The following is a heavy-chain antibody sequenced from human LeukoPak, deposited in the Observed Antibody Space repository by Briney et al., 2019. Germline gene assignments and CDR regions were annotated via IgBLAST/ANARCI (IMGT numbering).Heavy chain of an antibody. D-gene: IGHD3-10*01. CDR3: ARGPLRFRELLFDY. J-gene: IGHJ4*02. CDR2: IYHSGST. CDR1: GGSFSGYY. V-gene: IGHV4-34*01. Sequence: SETLSLTCAVYGGSFSGYYWSWIRQPPGKGLEWIGEIYHSGSTNCNPSLKSRVTISVDTSKNQFSLKLSSVTAADTAVYYCARGPLRFRELLFDYWGQGTLVTVSS.